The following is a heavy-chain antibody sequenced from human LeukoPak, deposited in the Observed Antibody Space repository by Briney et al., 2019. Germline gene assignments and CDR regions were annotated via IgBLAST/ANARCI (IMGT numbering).Heavy chain of an antibody. CDR3: AKDVRSVATIIAN. Sequence: PGGSLRLSCAASGFTFIDYAMSWVRQAPGKGLEWVSGISGGGASTYYADSVKGRFTISRDNSKNTMYQQMSSLRAEDTALYYCAKDVRSVATIIANWGQGTLVTVSS. CDR2: ISGGGAST. V-gene: IGHV3-23*01. J-gene: IGHJ4*02. D-gene: IGHD5-12*01. CDR1: GFTFIDYA.